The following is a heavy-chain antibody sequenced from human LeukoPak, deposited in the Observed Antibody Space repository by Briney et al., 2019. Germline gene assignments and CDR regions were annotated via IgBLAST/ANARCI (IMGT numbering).Heavy chain of an antibody. V-gene: IGHV4-34*01. CDR1: GGAFSGYY. CDR2: INHSGST. CDR3: ARGRGSTSYLPRAFDI. J-gene: IGHJ3*02. Sequence: PSETLSLTCAVYGGAFSGYYWSWIRQPPGKRLEWIGEINHSGSTNYNPSLKSRVTISVDTSKNQFSLKLSSVTAADTAVYYCARGRGSTSYLPRAFDIWGQGTMVTVSS. D-gene: IGHD2-2*01.